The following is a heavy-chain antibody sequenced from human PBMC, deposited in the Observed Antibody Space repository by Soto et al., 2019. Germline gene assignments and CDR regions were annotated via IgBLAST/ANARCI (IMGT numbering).Heavy chain of an antibody. CDR2: INHSGST. CDR1: GGSFSGYY. V-gene: IGHV4-34*01. D-gene: IGHD5-12*01. CDR3: ARGAEMATIHFDY. J-gene: IGHJ4*02. Sequence: SETLSLTCAVYGGSFSGYYWSWIRQPPGKGPEWIGEINHSGSTNYNPSLKSRVTISVDTSKNQFSLKPSSVTAADTAVYYCARGAEMATIHFDYWGQGTLVTVSS.